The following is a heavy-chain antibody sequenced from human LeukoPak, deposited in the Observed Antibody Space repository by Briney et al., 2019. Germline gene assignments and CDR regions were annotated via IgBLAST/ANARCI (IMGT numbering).Heavy chain of an antibody. CDR3: ARDLSGYCSGTSCLSYDFDY. J-gene: IGHJ4*02. Sequence: SSGKVSCKASGYTFTGYYMHWVRQAPGQGLEWMGWINPNSGGTNYAQKFQGRVTMTRDTSISTAYMELSRLRSDDTAVYYCARDLSGYCSGTSCLSYDFDYGGQGTLVTVSS. CDR2: INPNSGGT. V-gene: IGHV1-2*02. D-gene: IGHD2-2*01. CDR1: GYTFTGYY.